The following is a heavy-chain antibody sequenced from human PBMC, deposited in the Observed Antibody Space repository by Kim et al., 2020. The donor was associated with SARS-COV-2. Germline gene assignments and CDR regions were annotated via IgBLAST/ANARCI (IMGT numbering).Heavy chain of an antibody. CDR3: AKPGIAVAGSYFDY. J-gene: IGHJ4*02. Sequence: GGSLRLSCAASGFTFSSYGMHWVRQAPGKGLEWVAVISYDGSNKYYADSVKGRFTISRDNSKNTLYLQMNSLRAEDTAVYYCAKPGIAVAGSYFDYWGQG. CDR2: ISYDGSNK. D-gene: IGHD6-19*01. V-gene: IGHV3-30*18. CDR1: GFTFSSYG.